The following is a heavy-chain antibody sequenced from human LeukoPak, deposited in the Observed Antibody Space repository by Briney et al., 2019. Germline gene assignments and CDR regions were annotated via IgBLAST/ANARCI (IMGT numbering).Heavy chain of an antibody. CDR2: ISSSSSTI. CDR1: GFTFSSYS. Sequence: GGSLRLSCAASGFTFSSYSMNWVRQAPGKGLEWVSYISSSSSTIYYADSVKGRFTISRDNAKNSLYLQMNSLRAEDTAVYYCARIIAAAGNRDDYWGQGTLVTVSS. V-gene: IGHV3-48*04. D-gene: IGHD6-13*01. J-gene: IGHJ4*02. CDR3: ARIIAAAGNRDDY.